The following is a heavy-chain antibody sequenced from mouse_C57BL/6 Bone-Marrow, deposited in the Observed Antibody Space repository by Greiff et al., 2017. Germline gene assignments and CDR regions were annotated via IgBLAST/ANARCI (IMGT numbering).Heavy chain of an antibody. J-gene: IGHJ1*03. D-gene: IGHD1-1*01. CDR2: IYPGSGST. CDR3: ARDGSSYCWYFDV. V-gene: IGHV1-55*01. Sequence: VQLQQPGAELVKPGASVKMSCKAPGYTFTSYWITWVKQRPGQGLEWIGDIYPGSGSTNYNEKFKSKATLTVDTSSSTAYMQLSSLTSEDSAVYYCARDGSSYCWYFDVWGTGTTVTVSS. CDR1: GYTFTSYW.